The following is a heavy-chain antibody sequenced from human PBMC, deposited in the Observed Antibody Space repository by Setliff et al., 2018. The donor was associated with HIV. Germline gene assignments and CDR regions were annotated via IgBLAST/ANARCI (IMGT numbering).Heavy chain of an antibody. CDR3: ARLTIFGVVMATYYMDV. D-gene: IGHD3-3*01. Sequence: KPSETLSLTCTVSGGSISSGSYYWSWIRQPAGKGLEWIGHGYTSGSTNYNPSLKSRVTISVDTSKNQFSLKLSSVTAADTAVYYCARLTIFGVVMATYYMDVWGKGTTVTVSS. V-gene: IGHV4-61*09. J-gene: IGHJ6*03. CDR1: GGSISSGSYY. CDR2: GYTSGST.